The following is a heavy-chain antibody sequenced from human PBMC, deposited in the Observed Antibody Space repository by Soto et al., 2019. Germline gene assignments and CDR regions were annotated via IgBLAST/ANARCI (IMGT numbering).Heavy chain of an antibody. D-gene: IGHD2-2*01. CDR3: AKDIYPGDIVVVPAGAFDY. Sequence: GGSLRLSCAASGFTFDDYTMHWVRQAPGKGLEWVSLISWDGGSTYYADSVKGRFTISRDNSKNSLYLQMNSLRTEDTALYYCAKDIYPGDIVVVPAGAFDYWGQGTLVTVSS. V-gene: IGHV3-43*01. CDR2: ISWDGGST. CDR1: GFTFDDYT. J-gene: IGHJ4*02.